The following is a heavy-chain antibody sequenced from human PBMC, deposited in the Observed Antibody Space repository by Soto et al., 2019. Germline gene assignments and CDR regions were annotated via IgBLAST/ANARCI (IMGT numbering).Heavy chain of an antibody. D-gene: IGHD6-19*01. V-gene: IGHV4-59*08. CDR3: ARQTTGWFGMDV. J-gene: IGHJ6*02. CDR1: GASIRNYY. CDR2: VYTPDYT. Sequence: PSETLSLTCSVSGASIRNYYWHWVRQLPGEGLEWIGYVYTPDYTRYNSSLKSRVTISVDTSKSQFSLRLNSVTAADTAMYYCARQTTGWFGMDVWGQGTTVTVSS.